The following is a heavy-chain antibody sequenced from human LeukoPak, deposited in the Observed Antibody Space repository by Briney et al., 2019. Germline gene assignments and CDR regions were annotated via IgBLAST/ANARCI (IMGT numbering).Heavy chain of an antibody. D-gene: IGHD5-12*01. CDR1: GFTFSSYS. CDR2: ISSSSSYI. CDR3: ARDRSGYVAGLDY. V-gene: IGHV3-21*01. J-gene: IGHJ4*02. Sequence: GGSLRLSCAASGFTFSSYSMNWVRQAPGKGLEWVSSISSSSSYIYYADSVKGRFTISRDNAKNSLYLQMNSLRAEDTAVYYCARDRSGYVAGLDYWGQGPWSPSPQ.